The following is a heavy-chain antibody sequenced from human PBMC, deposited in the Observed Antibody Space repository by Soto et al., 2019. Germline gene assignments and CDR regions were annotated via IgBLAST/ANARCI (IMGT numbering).Heavy chain of an antibody. Sequence: SETLSLTCAISGGSISSGVYSGIWIRQPPGKVLEWIGYIYHSGSTYYNPSLKSRVTISVDRSKNQFSLKLSSVTAADTAVYYCARVKTYCTSGVCDPEYFDYWGQGTLVTVSS. CDR1: GGSISSGVYS. V-gene: IGHV4-30-2*01. CDR2: IYHSGST. CDR3: ARVKTYCTSGVCDPEYFDY. J-gene: IGHJ4*02. D-gene: IGHD2-8*01.